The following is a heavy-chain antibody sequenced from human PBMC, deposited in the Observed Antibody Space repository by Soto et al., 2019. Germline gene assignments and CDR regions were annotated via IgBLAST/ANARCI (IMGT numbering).Heavy chain of an antibody. J-gene: IGHJ5*02. D-gene: IGHD3-9*01. CDR2: INHSGST. V-gene: IGHV4-34*01. CDR3: ARENDILTGYFNWFDP. CDR1: GGSFGGYY. Sequence: SETLSLTCAVYGGSFGGYYWSWIRQPPGKGLEWIGEINHSGSTNYNPSLKSRVTISVDTSKNQFSLKLSSVTAADTAVYYCARENDILTGYFNWFDPWGQGTLATVSS.